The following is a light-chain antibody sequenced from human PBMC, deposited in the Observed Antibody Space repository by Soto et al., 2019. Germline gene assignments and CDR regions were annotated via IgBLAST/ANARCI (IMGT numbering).Light chain of an antibody. J-gene: IGLJ3*02. Sequence: QSVLTQPPSVSGAPGQRVTISCTGSSSNIGAGYDVHWYQQLPGTAPKLLIYGNSNRPSGVPDRFSGSKSGTSASLAITGLEAEDEAVFFSQFYVTRLSGSVFVGGTK. CDR3: QFYVTRLSGSV. CDR1: SSNIGAGYD. CDR2: GNS. V-gene: IGLV1-40*01.